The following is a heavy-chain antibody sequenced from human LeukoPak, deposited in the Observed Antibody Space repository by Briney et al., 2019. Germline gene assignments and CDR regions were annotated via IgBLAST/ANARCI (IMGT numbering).Heavy chain of an antibody. CDR3: ARDSLGTSSGWFDP. J-gene: IGHJ5*02. Sequence: PGGSLRLSCEVSGFTFSSYGMHWVRQAPGKGLEWVSVIWYDGSNRYYADSVKGRFTISKDNSKNTLYLQMNSLRAGDTAVYYCARDSLGTSSGWFDPWGQGTLVTVSS. D-gene: IGHD6-19*01. CDR2: IWYDGSNR. V-gene: IGHV3-33*01. CDR1: GFTFSSYG.